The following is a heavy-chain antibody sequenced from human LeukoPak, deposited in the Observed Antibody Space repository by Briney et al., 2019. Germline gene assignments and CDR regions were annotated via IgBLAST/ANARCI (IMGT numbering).Heavy chain of an antibody. J-gene: IGHJ4*02. CDR2: IWYDGSNK. V-gene: IGHV3-33*01. CDR3: ARDLMVEYYYGSGSSPSDY. Sequence: GGSLRLSCAASGFTFSSYGMHWVRQAPGKGLEWVAVIWYDGSNKYYADSVKGRFTISRDNSKNTLYLQMNSLRAEDTAVYYCARDLMVEYYYGSGSSPSDYWGQGTLVTVSS. CDR1: GFTFSSYG. D-gene: IGHD3-10*01.